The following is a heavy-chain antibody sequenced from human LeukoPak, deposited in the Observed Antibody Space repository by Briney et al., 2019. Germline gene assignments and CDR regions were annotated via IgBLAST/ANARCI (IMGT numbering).Heavy chain of an antibody. V-gene: IGHV3-23*01. D-gene: IGHD3-22*01. J-gene: IGHJ4*02. Sequence: GGSLRLSYAASRFTFSSYAMSWVRQAPGKGLEWVSAVSGSGGSTYYADSVKGRFTISRDNSNNTVYLQMNSLRAEDTAVYYCAKPYYYDHRGPYHDDYWGQGTLVTVSS. CDR2: VSGSGGST. CDR3: AKPYYYDHRGPYHDDY. CDR1: RFTFSSYA.